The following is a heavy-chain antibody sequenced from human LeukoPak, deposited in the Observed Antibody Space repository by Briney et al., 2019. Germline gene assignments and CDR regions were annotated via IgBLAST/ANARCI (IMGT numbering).Heavy chain of an antibody. D-gene: IGHD4-17*01. J-gene: IGHJ4*02. Sequence: PSETLSLTCAVYGGSFSGYYWSWIRQPPGKGREWIGEINHSGSTNYNPSLKSRVTISVDTSKNQFSLKLTSVTAADTAVYYCARGRLDGDDPSIGDYWGQGTLVTVSS. V-gene: IGHV4-34*01. CDR1: GGSFSGYY. CDR2: INHSGST. CDR3: ARGRLDGDDPSIGDY.